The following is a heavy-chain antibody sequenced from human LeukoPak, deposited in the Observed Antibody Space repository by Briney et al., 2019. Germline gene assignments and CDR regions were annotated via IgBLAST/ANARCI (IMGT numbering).Heavy chain of an antibody. D-gene: IGHD1-26*01. Sequence: SQTLSLTCTVSGGSISSGGYYWSWIRQPPGKGLEWIGYIYHSGSTYYNPSLKSRVTISVDRSKNQFSLKLSSVTAADTAVYYCARAPWELQKGGAFDIWGQGTMVTVSS. CDR3: ARAPWELQKGGAFDI. CDR1: GGSISSGGYY. V-gene: IGHV4-30-2*01. J-gene: IGHJ3*02. CDR2: IYHSGST.